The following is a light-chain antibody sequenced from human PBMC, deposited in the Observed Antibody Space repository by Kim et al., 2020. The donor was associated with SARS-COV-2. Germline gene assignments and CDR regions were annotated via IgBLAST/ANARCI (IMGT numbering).Light chain of an antibody. V-gene: IGKV1-5*03. CDR1: QSITNW. J-gene: IGKJ4*01. CDR3: QQYSGSSPP. Sequence: ACVGDRGTITCRASQSITNWLAWYQQKPGKAPKLLIYAASNLESGVPSRFSGSGSGTEFTLTISSLHPDDFATYYCQQYSGSSPPFGGGTKVDIK. CDR2: AAS.